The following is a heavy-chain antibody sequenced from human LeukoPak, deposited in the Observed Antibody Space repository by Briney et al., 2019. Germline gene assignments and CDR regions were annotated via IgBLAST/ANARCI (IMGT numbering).Heavy chain of an antibody. Sequence: ASVKVSCKASGYTFTGYYMHWVRQAPGQGLEWMGWINPNSGGTNYAQKFQGRVTMTRDTSISTAYMELSRLRSDDTAVYYCARDAHSNYDFWSGPSVYYFDYWGQGTLVTVSS. CDR1: GYTFTGYY. CDR2: INPNSGGT. CDR3: ARDAHSNYDFWSGPSVYYFDY. D-gene: IGHD3-3*01. V-gene: IGHV1-2*02. J-gene: IGHJ4*02.